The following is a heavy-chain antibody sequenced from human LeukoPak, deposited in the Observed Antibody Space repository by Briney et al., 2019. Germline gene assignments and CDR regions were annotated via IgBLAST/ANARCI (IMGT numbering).Heavy chain of an antibody. CDR3: AREKRYCSSTSCRLDAFDI. CDR1: GFTFSDYY. Sequence: GGSLRLSCAASGFTFSDYYMSWVRQAPGKGLEWVANIKQDGSEKYYVDSVKGRSTISRDNAKNSLYLQMNSLRAEDTAVYYCAREKRYCSSTSCRLDAFDIWGQGTMVTVSS. J-gene: IGHJ3*02. D-gene: IGHD2-2*01. V-gene: IGHV3-7*01. CDR2: IKQDGSEK.